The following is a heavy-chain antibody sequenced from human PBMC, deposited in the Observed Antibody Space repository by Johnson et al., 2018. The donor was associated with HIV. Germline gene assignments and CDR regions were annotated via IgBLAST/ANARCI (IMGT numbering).Heavy chain of an antibody. Sequence: VQLVESGGGLLQPGRSLRLSCVATGLNFDDYGMHWVRQGPGKGLEWVSGISWNGDTLDYADSVKGRFTISRDNAKNSLYLQMNSLRTEDTALYYCAKGSTLWNPRLGDAFEIWGQGTLVTVSS. V-gene: IGHV3-9*01. CDR1: GLNFDDYG. D-gene: IGHD1-1*01. J-gene: IGHJ3*02. CDR3: AKGSTLWNPRLGDAFEI. CDR2: ISWNGDTL.